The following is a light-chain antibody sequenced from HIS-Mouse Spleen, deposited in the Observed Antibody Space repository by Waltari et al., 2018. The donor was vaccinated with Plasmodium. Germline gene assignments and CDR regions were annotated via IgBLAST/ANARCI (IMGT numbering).Light chain of an antibody. Sequence: SYELTQSPSVSVSPGQTARITRSGDAVPTKYAFWYQQKSGQAPVLVIYEDSKRPSGIPERFSGSSSGTMATLTISGAQVEDEADYYCYSTDSSGNHRVFGGGTKLTVL. CDR3: YSTDSSGNHRV. J-gene: IGLJ3*02. CDR2: EDS. CDR1: AVPTKY. V-gene: IGLV3-10*01.